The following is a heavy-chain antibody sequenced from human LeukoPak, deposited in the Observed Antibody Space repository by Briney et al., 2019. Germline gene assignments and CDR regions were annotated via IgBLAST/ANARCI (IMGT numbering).Heavy chain of an antibody. Sequence: GGSLRLSCAVSGFTVSSNYMSWVRQAPGKGLEWVSIIHSGGSTYHADSVKGRFTITRDNSKNTLYLQMNSLRAEDTAVYYCARRLYFDYWGQGTLVTVSS. CDR2: IHSGGST. CDR1: GFTVSSNY. CDR3: ARRLYFDY. D-gene: IGHD3-22*01. J-gene: IGHJ4*02. V-gene: IGHV3-66*01.